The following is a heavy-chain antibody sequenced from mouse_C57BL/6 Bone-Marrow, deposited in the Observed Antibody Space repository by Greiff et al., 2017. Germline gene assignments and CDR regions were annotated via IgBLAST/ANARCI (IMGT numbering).Heavy chain of an antibody. CDR3: ARDRTTGFDY. CDR2: ISDGGSYT. V-gene: IGHV5-4*01. D-gene: IGHD1-1*01. Sequence: EVKLMESGGGLVKPGGSLKLSCAASGFTFSSYAMSWVRQTPEKRLEWVATISDGGSYTYYPDNVKGRFTISRDNAKNNLYLQMSHLKSEDTAMYYCARDRTTGFDYWGQGTTRTVSS. J-gene: IGHJ2*01. CDR1: GFTFSSYA.